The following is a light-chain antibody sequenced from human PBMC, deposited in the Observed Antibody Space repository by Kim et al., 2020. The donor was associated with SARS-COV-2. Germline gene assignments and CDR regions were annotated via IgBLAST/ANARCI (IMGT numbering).Light chain of an antibody. CDR2: GAS. CDR3: QQSASFRVT. J-gene: IGKJ4*01. Sequence: DIQMTQHPSSVSASLGGTVTITCRASQGISTHLVWYRQKPGEGPKLLIHGASTLQIGVPSRFIGGGSGTDFTLTITSLQPEDFASYYCQQSASFRVTFRGGTKLEL. V-gene: IGKV1-12*01. CDR1: QGISTH.